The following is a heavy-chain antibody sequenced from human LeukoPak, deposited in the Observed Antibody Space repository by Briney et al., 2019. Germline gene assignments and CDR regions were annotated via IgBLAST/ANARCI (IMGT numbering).Heavy chain of an antibody. D-gene: IGHD5-24*01. Sequence: GGSLRLSCAASGFTFSSYAMHWVRQAPGKGLEWVAVISYDGSNKYYADSVKGRFTISRDNSKNTLYLQMNSLRAEDTAVYYCARVHGGLQSLHDAFDIWGQGTMVTVSS. J-gene: IGHJ3*02. V-gene: IGHV3-30*01. CDR3: ARVHGGLQSLHDAFDI. CDR1: GFTFSSYA. CDR2: ISYDGSNK.